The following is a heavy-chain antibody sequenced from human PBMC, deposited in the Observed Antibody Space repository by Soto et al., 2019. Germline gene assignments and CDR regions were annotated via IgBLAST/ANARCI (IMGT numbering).Heavy chain of an antibody. CDR3: AKDGLGYCSGGSCHHWFDP. Sequence: GGSLRLSCAASGFTFSSYGMHWVRHAPGKGLERVAVISYDGSNKYYADSVKGRFTISRDNSKNTLYLQMKSLRAEDTAVYYCAKDGLGYCSGGSCHHWFDPWGQGTLVTVSS. J-gene: IGHJ5*02. CDR1: GFTFSSYG. D-gene: IGHD2-15*01. V-gene: IGHV3-30*18. CDR2: ISYDGSNK.